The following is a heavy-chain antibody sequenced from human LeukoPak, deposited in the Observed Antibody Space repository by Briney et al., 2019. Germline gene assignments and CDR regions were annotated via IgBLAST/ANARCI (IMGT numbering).Heavy chain of an antibody. CDR3: AGDPRTRLGLY. CDR1: GFTFSSYS. Sequence: PGGSLRLSCAASGFTFSSYSMNWVRQAPGKGLEWVSVIYSGGSTYYADSVKGRFTISRDNSKNTLYLQMNSLRAEDTAVYYCAGDPRTRLGLYWGQGTLVTVSS. D-gene: IGHD1-14*01. J-gene: IGHJ4*02. CDR2: IYSGGST. V-gene: IGHV3-53*01.